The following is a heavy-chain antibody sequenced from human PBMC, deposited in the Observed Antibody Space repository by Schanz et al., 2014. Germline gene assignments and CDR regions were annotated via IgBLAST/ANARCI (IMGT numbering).Heavy chain of an antibody. V-gene: IGHV3-23*04. CDR2: ISGGGGTT. J-gene: IGHJ4*02. CDR1: GFTFSDYW. D-gene: IGHD3-22*01. Sequence: EVQLVESGGGLVQPGGSLRLSCTASGFTFSDYWMSWVRQAPGKGLEWVSAISGGGGTTYYADSVKGRFTISRDNSKNTLYLQMNSLRAEDTAVYYCAKDRSWDYDSSGYFDYWGQGTLVTVSS. CDR3: AKDRSWDYDSSGYFDY.